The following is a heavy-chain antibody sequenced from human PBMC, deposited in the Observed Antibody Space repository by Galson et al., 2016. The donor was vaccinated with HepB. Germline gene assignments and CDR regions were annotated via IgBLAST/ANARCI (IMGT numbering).Heavy chain of an antibody. CDR3: VKDQVAYYDRSGDDFDY. V-gene: IGHV3-74*01. D-gene: IGHD3-22*01. J-gene: IGHJ4*02. CDR2: ITTIGGII. CDR1: GFTFSRYS. Sequence: SLRLSCAASGFTFSRYSMHWVRQAPGKGLEWVSGITTIGGIINYADSVKGRFTISRDNARNTLYLQMNSLRAEDTAVYYCVKDQVAYYDRSGDDFDYWGQRTLVTVSS.